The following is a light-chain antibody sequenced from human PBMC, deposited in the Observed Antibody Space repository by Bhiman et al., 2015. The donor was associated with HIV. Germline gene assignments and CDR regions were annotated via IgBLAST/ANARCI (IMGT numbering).Light chain of an antibody. J-gene: IGLJ2*01. Sequence: SYELTQPPSVSVSAGETATITCSGDKLGHKFVSWYQQKPGQSPVVVISQDTRRPSGIPERFSGSNSGNTATLTISGTQAMDEAAYYCQAWGSGAMVFGGGTKLTVL. CDR2: QDT. CDR1: KLGHKF. V-gene: IGLV3-1*01. CDR3: QAWGSGAMV.